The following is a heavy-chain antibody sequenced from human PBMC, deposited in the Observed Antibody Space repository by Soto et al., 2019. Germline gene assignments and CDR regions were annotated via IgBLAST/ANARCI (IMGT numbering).Heavy chain of an antibody. CDR2: VYYSGTT. V-gene: IGHV4-61*01. CDR1: GGSVNNKTYY. D-gene: IGHD3-9*01. CDR3: ARTTAVPNTLRSRYFFDF. J-gene: IGHJ4*02. Sequence: SETLSLTCSVSGGSVNNKTYYWSWIRQPPGKRLEWIGYVYYSGTTNYNSSLKSRVTISIDMSKNQFSLRLSSVTAADTALYYCARTTAVPNTLRSRYFFDFWGQGTLVTVSS.